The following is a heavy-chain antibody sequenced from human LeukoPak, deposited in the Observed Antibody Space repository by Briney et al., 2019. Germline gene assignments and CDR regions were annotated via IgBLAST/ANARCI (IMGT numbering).Heavy chain of an antibody. CDR2: INHSGST. D-gene: IGHD3-22*01. J-gene: IGHJ4*02. CDR1: GGSFSGYY. Sequence: TSETLSLTCAVYGGSFSGYYWSWIRQPPGKGLEWIGEINHSGSTNYNPSLKSRVTISVDTSKNQFSLKLSSVTAADTAVYYCARDATYYYDSSGYTTSSFDYWGQGTLVTVSS. V-gene: IGHV4-34*01. CDR3: ARDATYYYDSSGYTTSSFDY.